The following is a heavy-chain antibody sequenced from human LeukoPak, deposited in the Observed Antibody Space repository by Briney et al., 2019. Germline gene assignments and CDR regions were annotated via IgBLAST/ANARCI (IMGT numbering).Heavy chain of an antibody. CDR3: AKDHSSSWYVFGH. D-gene: IGHD6-13*01. Sequence: GGSLRLSCAASGFTFSSYAMSWVCQAPGKGLEWVSAISGSGGSTYYADSVKGRFTISRDNSKNTLYLQMNSLRAEDTAVYYCAKDHSSSWYVFGHWGQGTLVTVSS. J-gene: IGHJ4*02. V-gene: IGHV3-23*01. CDR2: ISGSGGST. CDR1: GFTFSSYA.